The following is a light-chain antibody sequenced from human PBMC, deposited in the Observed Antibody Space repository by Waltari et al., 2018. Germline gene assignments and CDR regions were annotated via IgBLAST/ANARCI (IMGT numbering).Light chain of an antibody. CDR3: QQYDNWPLT. J-gene: IGKJ4*01. V-gene: IGKV3-15*01. CDR1: QSVSNR. CDR2: DAF. Sequence: EIVMTQSPANLSVSPGERATLSCRASQSVSNRLAWYQRIPGQTPRLLIYDAFARATGVPGRFSGSGSGTEFTLTINSLQSEDFAVYYCQQYDNWPLTFGGGTKVDI.